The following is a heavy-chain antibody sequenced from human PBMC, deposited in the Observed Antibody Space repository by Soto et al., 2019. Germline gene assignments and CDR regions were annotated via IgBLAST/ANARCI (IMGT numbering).Heavy chain of an antibody. V-gene: IGHV1-69*04. Sequence: SVKVSCKASGGTFSSYTISWVRQAPGQGLEWMGRIIPILGIANYAQKFQGRVTITADKSTSTAYMELSSLRSEDTAVYYCARDTTRCSSASCYVSWFDPWGQGTLVTVSS. D-gene: IGHD2-2*01. CDR1: GGTFSSYT. CDR3: ARDTTRCSSASCYVSWFDP. CDR2: IIPILGIA. J-gene: IGHJ5*02.